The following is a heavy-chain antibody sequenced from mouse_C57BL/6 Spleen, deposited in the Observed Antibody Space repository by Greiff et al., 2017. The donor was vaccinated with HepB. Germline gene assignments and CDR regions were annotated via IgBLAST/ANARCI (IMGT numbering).Heavy chain of an antibody. D-gene: IGHD4-1*01. V-gene: IGHV1-52*01. CDR2: IDPSDSET. CDR3: ARTNWDGGFAY. J-gene: IGHJ3*01. Sequence: VQLQQPGAELVRPGSSVKLSCKASGYTFTSYWMHWVKQRPIQGLEWTGNIDPSDSETHYNQKFKDKATLTVDKSSSTAYMQLSSLTSEDSAVYYCARTNWDGGFAYWGQGTLVTVSA. CDR1: GYTFTSYW.